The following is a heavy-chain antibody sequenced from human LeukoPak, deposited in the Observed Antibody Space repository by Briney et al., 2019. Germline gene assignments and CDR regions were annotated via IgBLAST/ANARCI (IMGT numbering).Heavy chain of an antibody. Sequence: SGPTLVKPTQTLTLTCTFSGFSLTTRGVGVGWIRQPPGKALEWLALIYWDDDKRYSPSLKIRLTITKHTSKNQVVLTMTNMDPVDTATYYCARTLLTGGAFDVWGQGTMVTVSS. CDR2: IYWDDDK. CDR1: GFSLTTRGVG. CDR3: ARTLLTGGAFDV. V-gene: IGHV2-5*02. D-gene: IGHD7-27*01. J-gene: IGHJ3*01.